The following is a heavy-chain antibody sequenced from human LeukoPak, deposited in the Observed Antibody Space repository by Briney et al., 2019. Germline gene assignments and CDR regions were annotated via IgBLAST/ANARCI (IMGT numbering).Heavy chain of an antibody. Sequence: SETLSLTCTVSGGSISSYYWSWIRKPPGKGLEWIGYIYYSGSTNYNPSLKSRVTISVDTSKNQFSLKLSSVTAADTAVYYCARGASRYFDWSVLFDPWGQGTLVTVSS. CDR2: IYYSGST. CDR3: ARGASRYFDWSVLFDP. D-gene: IGHD3-9*01. V-gene: IGHV4-59*01. J-gene: IGHJ5*02. CDR1: GGSISSYY.